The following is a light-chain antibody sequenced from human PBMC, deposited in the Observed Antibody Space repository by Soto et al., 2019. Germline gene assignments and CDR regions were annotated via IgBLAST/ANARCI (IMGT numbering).Light chain of an antibody. CDR1: QAMNTY. CDR2: GAS. Sequence: DIPLTQSPSFLSASVGDRVTISCRASQAMNTYIAWYQQRPGAAPKLLVYGASTLQTGVPSRFSGSESGAVFTLTISSLQPEDFATYYCQQLHSYPITFGQGTRLEIK. J-gene: IGKJ5*01. CDR3: QQLHSYPIT. V-gene: IGKV1-9*01.